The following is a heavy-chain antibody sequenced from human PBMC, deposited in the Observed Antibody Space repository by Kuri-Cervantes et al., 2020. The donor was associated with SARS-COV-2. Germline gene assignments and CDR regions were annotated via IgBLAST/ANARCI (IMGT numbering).Heavy chain of an antibody. Sequence: SETLSLTCIVSGGSISSYYWSWIRQPPGKGLEWIGYIYYSGSTNYNPSLKSRVTISVDTSKNQFSLKLSSVTAADTAVYYCARAAGDQGEYYYYYYMDVWGKGTTVTVSS. D-gene: IGHD7-27*01. V-gene: IGHV4-59*01. CDR1: GGSISSYY. J-gene: IGHJ6*03. CDR3: ARAAGDQGEYYYYYYMDV. CDR2: IYYSGST.